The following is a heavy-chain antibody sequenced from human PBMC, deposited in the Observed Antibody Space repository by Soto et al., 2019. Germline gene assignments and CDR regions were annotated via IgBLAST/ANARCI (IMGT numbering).Heavy chain of an antibody. V-gene: IGHV4-30-4*01. CDR1: GGSISSGDYY. CDR2: IYYSGST. D-gene: IGHD1-26*01. Sequence: SETLSLTCTVSGGSISSGDYYWSWIRQPPGKGLEWIGYIYYSGSTYYNPSLKSRVTISVDTSKNQFSLKLSSVTAADTAVYYCARAGIVGATTDDYWGQGTLVTVSS. J-gene: IGHJ4*02. CDR3: ARAGIVGATTDDY.